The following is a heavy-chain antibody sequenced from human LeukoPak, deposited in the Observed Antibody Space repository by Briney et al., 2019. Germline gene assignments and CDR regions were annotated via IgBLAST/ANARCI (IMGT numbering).Heavy chain of an antibody. D-gene: IGHD4-11*01. CDR1: GFIFSHHG. J-gene: IGHJ4*01. CDR2: IWSDGTNR. Sequence: PGGSLRLSCAASGFIFSHHGMHWVCQAPGKGLEWVAVIWSDGTNRFYADSVKGRFTISRDNSQNTVFLQMNSLRVKDTAIYYCARDAQRGFDYSNSLKYWGHGTLVTVSS. V-gene: IGHV3-33*01. CDR3: ARDAQRGFDYSNSLKY.